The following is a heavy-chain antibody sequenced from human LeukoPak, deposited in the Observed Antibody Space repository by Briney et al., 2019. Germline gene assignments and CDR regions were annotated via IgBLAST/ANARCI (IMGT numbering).Heavy chain of an antibody. CDR1: GFTFSSYA. J-gene: IGHJ2*01. D-gene: IGHD3-10*01. Sequence: GGSLRLSCAASGFTFSSYAMHCVRQAPGKGLEWVAVISYDGSNKYYADSVKGRFTISRDNSKNTLYLQMNSLRAEDTALYHCANPWGSGWYFDLWGRGTLVTVSS. CDR2: ISYDGSNK. CDR3: ANPWGSGWYFDL. V-gene: IGHV3-30-3*01.